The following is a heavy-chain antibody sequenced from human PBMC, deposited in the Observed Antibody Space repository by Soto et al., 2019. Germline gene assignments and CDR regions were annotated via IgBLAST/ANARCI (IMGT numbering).Heavy chain of an antibody. CDR3: ARRPMPSPTNYRLDV. V-gene: IGHV4-34*01. J-gene: IGHJ6*04. D-gene: IGHD1-7*01. Sequence: SETLSLTCTVSGGSISGNYWAWIRQSPGKGLEWIGEISQSGRSNYSPSLNSRVTLSVDTSERQFSLRLSSVTAADTAVYYCARRPMPSPTNYRLDVWATGTTVTVSS. CDR2: ISQSGRS. CDR1: GGSISGNY.